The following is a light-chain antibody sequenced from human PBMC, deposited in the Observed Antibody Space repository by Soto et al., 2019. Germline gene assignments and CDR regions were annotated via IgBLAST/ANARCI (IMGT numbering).Light chain of an antibody. CDR2: DAS. J-gene: IGKJ1*01. Sequence: DIRMIQSHSTLSAFVGDRVTITCRASQSIGLSLAWYQQKPGKAPDLLISDASNLERGVPSRFSGSESGTEFTLTISSLQPDDFATYYCQQYNSYWTFGPGTKVDIK. CDR3: QQYNSYWT. CDR1: QSIGLS. V-gene: IGKV1-5*01.